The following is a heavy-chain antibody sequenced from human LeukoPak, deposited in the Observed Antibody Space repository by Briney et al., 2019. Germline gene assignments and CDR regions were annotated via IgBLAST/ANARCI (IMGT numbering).Heavy chain of an antibody. CDR2: ISYDGSNK. J-gene: IGHJ3*02. V-gene: IGHV3-30-3*01. CDR1: GFTFSSYA. D-gene: IGHD4-23*01. CDR3: AREGGGNPREAFDI. Sequence: GRSLRLSCVASGFTFSSYAMHWVRQAPGKGLEWVAAISYDGSNKYYADSVKGRFTISRDNSKNTLYLQMNSLRAEDTAVYYCAREGGGNPREAFDIWGQGTMVTVSS.